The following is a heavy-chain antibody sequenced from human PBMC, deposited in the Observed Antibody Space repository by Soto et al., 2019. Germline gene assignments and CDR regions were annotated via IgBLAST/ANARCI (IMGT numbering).Heavy chain of an antibody. CDR2: ISGSGSEK. D-gene: IGHD1-26*01. J-gene: IGHJ5*02. Sequence: PGGSLRLSCAASGFIFEDFGMSWVRQAPGKGLEWISSISGSGSEKYYADSVKGRFTISRDNSKSTVYLELNNLSAEDTAVYHCAKNQGVELVPLATVDWFDPWGQGSVVTVSS. CDR1: GFIFEDFG. V-gene: IGHV3-23*01. CDR3: AKNQGVELVPLATVDWFDP.